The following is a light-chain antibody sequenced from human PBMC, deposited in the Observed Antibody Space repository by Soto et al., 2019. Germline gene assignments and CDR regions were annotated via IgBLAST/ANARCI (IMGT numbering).Light chain of an antibody. Sequence: QSALTQPASVSGSPGQSVTISCTGTSSDIGDYKYVSWYQQHPDKAPKLIIFVNSNRPSGISDRFSASNSGNTASLTISGLQAEDEADSYCSSYPSSDTPQVFGTGTKLTVL. CDR1: SSDIGDYKY. V-gene: IGLV2-14*01. J-gene: IGLJ1*01. CDR3: SSYPSSDTPQV. CDR2: VNS.